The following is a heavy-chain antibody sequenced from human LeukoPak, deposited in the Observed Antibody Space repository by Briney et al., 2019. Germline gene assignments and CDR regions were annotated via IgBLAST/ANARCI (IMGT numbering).Heavy chain of an antibody. CDR2: ISYDGSNK. CDR3: VHSSGPYYFDY. CDR1: GFTFSSYA. Sequence: PGGSLRLSCAASGFTFSSYAMHWVRQAPGKGLEWVAVISYDGSNKYYADSVKGRFTISRDNSKNTLYLQMNSLRAEDTAVYYCVHSSGPYYFDYWGQGTLVTVSS. V-gene: IGHV3-30-3*01. D-gene: IGHD3-22*01. J-gene: IGHJ4*02.